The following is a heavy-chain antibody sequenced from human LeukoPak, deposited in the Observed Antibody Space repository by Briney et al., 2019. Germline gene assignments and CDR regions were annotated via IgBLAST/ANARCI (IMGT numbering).Heavy chain of an antibody. CDR1: GFSVSNYY. V-gene: IGHV3-23*01. CDR2: ITGGHYPT. D-gene: IGHD4-17*01. CDR3: TKDPNGDYVGAFDP. Sequence: GGSLRLSCAGSGFSVSNYYMSWVRQAPGKGLEWVSSITGGHYPTYNTDSVKGRFTISRDNSKNTLYLQMNSLRADDTAVYYCTKDPNGDYVGAFDPWGQGTLVTVSS. J-gene: IGHJ5*02.